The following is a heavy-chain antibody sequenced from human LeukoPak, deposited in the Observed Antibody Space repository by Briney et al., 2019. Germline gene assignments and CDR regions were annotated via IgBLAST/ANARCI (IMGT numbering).Heavy chain of an antibody. CDR3: ARRITAADSFDI. J-gene: IGHJ3*02. CDR2: INYSGST. V-gene: IGHV4-59*01. D-gene: IGHD6-13*01. CDR1: GGSISSNY. Sequence: PSETPSLTCTVSGGSISSNYWSWIRQPPGKGLEWIAYINYSGSTNYKSSLKSRVTISVDTSKNQFSLKLSSVTAADTAFYYCARRITAADSFDIWGQGRMVTVSS.